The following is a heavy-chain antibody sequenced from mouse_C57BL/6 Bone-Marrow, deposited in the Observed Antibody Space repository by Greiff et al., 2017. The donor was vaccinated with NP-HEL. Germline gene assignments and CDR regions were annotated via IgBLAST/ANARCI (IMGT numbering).Heavy chain of an antibody. D-gene: IGHD2-5*01. CDR1: GYAFSSSW. Sequence: VQLQQSGPELVKPGASVKISCKASGYAFSSSWMNWVKQRPGKGLEWIGRIYPGDGDTNYNGKFKGKATLTADKSSSTAYMQLSSLTSEDSAVYFCARNYYSNYNYFDYWGQGTTLTVSS. CDR3: ARNYYSNYNYFDY. J-gene: IGHJ2*01. CDR2: IYPGDGDT. V-gene: IGHV1-82*01.